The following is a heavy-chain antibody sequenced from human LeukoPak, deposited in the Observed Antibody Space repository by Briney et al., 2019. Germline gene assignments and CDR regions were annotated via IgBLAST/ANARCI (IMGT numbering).Heavy chain of an antibody. J-gene: IGHJ5*02. D-gene: IGHD6-13*01. V-gene: IGHV3-20*04. CDR2: INWNGGST. Sequence: GGSLRLSCAASGFTFDDYGMSWVRHAPGKGLEWVSGINWNGGSTGYADSVKGRFTISRDNAKNSLYLQMNSLRAEDTALYYCARGGQQLPFDPWGQGTLVTVSS. CDR1: GFTFDDYG. CDR3: ARGGQQLPFDP.